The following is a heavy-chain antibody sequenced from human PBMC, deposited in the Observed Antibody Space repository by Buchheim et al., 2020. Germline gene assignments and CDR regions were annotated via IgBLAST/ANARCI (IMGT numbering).Heavy chain of an antibody. J-gene: IGHJ4*02. CDR3: AKGGRGATTALLFDY. CDR2: ISYDGSNK. V-gene: IGHV3-30*18. CDR1: GFTFSSYG. D-gene: IGHD1-26*01. Sequence: QVQLVESGGGVVQPGRSLRLSCAASGFTFSSYGMHWVRQAPGKGLEWVAVISYDGSNKYYADSVKGRFTISRDNSKNTLYLQMNSLRAEDTAVYYCAKGGRGATTALLFDYWGQGTL.